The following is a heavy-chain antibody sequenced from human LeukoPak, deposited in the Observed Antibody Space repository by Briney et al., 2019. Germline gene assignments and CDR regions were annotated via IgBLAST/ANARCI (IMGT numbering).Heavy chain of an antibody. Sequence: SETLSLTCTVSGGSISSYYWSWIRQPPGKGLEWIGYIYYSGGTNYTPSLKRRVTLPVDTSKNQFSLKLSSVTAADTAVYYCARDRAMVRGVIAMIDAFDIWGQGTMVTVSS. CDR2: IYYSGGT. CDR1: GGSISSYY. D-gene: IGHD3-10*01. CDR3: ARDRAMVRGVIAMIDAFDI. V-gene: IGHV4-59*01. J-gene: IGHJ3*02.